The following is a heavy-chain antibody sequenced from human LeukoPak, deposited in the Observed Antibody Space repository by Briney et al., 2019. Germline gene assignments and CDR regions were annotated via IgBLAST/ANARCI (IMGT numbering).Heavy chain of an antibody. Sequence: SVKVSCKTTGGIFSSSAISWVRQAPGQGLEWMGRIIPILGIANYAQKFQGRVTITADKSTSTAYMELSSLRSEDTAVYYCARGRGAPNAFDIWGQGTMVTVSS. CDR1: GGIFSSSA. J-gene: IGHJ3*02. CDR3: ARGRGAPNAFDI. D-gene: IGHD1-26*01. V-gene: IGHV1-69*04. CDR2: IIPILGIA.